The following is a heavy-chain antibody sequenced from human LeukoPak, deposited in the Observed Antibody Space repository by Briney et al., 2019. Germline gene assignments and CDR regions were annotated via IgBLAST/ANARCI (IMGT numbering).Heavy chain of an antibody. CDR2: INAGNGNT. CDR1: GYTFTSYA. Sequence: ASVKVSCKASGYTFTSYAMHWVRQAPGQRLEWMGWINAGNGNTKYSQEFQGRVTITRDTSASTAYMELSSLRSEDTAVYYCAADQTIGSAFDIWGQGTMVTVSS. J-gene: IGHJ3*02. D-gene: IGHD2-15*01. V-gene: IGHV1-3*03. CDR3: AADQTIGSAFDI.